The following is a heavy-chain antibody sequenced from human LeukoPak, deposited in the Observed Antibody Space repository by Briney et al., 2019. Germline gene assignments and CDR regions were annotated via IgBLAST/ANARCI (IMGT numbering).Heavy chain of an antibody. J-gene: IGHJ4*02. V-gene: IGHV4-59*01. Sequence: SETLSLTCTVSGGSISSYYWSWIRQPPGKGLEWIGYIYYSGSTNYNPSLKSRVTISVDTSKNQFSLKLSSVTAADTAVYYCARAHYYHGSGSPSFEYWGQGTLVTVSS. CDR1: GGSISSYY. CDR3: ARAHYYHGSGSPSFEY. CDR2: IYYSGST. D-gene: IGHD3-10*01.